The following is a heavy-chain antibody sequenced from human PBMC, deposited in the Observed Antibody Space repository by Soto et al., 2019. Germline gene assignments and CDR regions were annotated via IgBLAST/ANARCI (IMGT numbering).Heavy chain of an antibody. Sequence: PSETLSLTCTVSGGSISSSSYYWGWIRQPPGKGLEWIGSIYYSGSTYYNPSLKSRVTISVDTSKNQFSLKLSSVTAADTVVYYCATHVFAGRLLDPWGQGTMVTVSS. D-gene: IGHD3-3*01. CDR1: GGSISSSSYY. V-gene: IGHV4-39*01. CDR3: ATHVFAGRLLDP. CDR2: IYYSGST. J-gene: IGHJ5*02.